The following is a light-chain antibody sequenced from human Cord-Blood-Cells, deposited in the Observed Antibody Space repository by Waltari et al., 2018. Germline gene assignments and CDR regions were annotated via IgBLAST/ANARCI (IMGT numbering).Light chain of an antibody. Sequence: QSALTQPASVSGSPGQSLTIPCTGTSSDVGSYNLVSWYQQHPGKAPKLMISEGSKRPSGFSNRFSGSKSGNTASLTISGLQAEDEADYYCCSYAGSSTWVFGGGTKLTVL. V-gene: IGLV2-23*01. CDR2: EGS. CDR1: SSDVGSYNL. J-gene: IGLJ3*02. CDR3: CSYAGSSTWV.